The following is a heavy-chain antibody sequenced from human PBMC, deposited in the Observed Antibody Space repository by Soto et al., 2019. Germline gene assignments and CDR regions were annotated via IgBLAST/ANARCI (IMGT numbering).Heavy chain of an antibody. Sequence: KPSETLSLTCAVSGGSISSSNWWSWVRQPPGKGLEWIGEIYHSGSTSYNPSLKSRVTISVDKSKNQFSLTLSSVTAADTAVYYCARAVTFPLYYYYGMDVWGQGTTVTVSS. J-gene: IGHJ6*02. V-gene: IGHV4-4*02. CDR2: IYHSGST. CDR3: ARAVTFPLYYYYGMDV. CDR1: GGSISSSNW. D-gene: IGHD2-21*02.